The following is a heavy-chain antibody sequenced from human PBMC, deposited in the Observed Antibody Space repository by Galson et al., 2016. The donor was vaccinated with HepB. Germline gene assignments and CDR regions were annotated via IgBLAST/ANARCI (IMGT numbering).Heavy chain of an antibody. V-gene: IGHV4-4*02. CDR3: ARAATPYGSGSYYSP. D-gene: IGHD3-10*01. J-gene: IGHJ5*02. CDR1: GGSISSSNW. CDR2: VFHSGSS. Sequence: ETLSLTCAVSGGSISSSNWWSWVRQPPGKGLEWIGEVFHSGSSNYNPSLKSRVTLSVDESKNHFSLNLNSVTAADTAIYYCARAATPYGSGSYYSPWGQGTLVTVSS.